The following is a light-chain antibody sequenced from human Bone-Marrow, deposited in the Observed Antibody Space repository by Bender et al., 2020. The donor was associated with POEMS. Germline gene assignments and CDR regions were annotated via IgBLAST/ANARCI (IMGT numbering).Light chain of an antibody. CDR3: SAWGDNMSGWV. CDR1: SSNIGNHG. J-gene: IGLJ3*02. CDR2: YDD. V-gene: IGLV1-36*01. Sequence: QSVVTQPPSLSEAPRQRVTISCSGSSSNIGNHGVNWYQQRPGEAPKLLIYYDDLLTPGVSDRFSASKSGTSASLAISELQSEDEALYYCSAWGDNMSGWVFGRGSKLTVL.